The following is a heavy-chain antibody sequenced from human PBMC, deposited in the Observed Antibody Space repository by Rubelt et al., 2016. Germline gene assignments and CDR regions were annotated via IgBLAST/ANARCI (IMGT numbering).Heavy chain of an antibody. J-gene: IGHJ6*02. Sequence: LVESGGGLVQPGRSLRLSCTASGFTFGDYGMSWFRQAPGKGLEWVGFIRSNAYGGTTEYDASVKGRLTISRDDSKRIDYLQMNSLKSEDTAVYYCARVSFYYDSSGDYYYYYGMDVWGQGTTVTVSS. CDR1: GFTFGDYG. CDR2: IRSNAYGGTT. D-gene: IGHD3-22*01. CDR3: ARVSFYYDSSGDYYYYYGMDV. V-gene: IGHV3-49*03.